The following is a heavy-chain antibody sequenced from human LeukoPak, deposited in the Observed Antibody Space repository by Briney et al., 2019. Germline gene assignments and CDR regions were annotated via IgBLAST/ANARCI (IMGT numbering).Heavy chain of an antibody. CDR3: APQGDSSGYYDY. J-gene: IGHJ4*02. CDR2: IIPILGIA. Sequence: ASVKVSCKASGGTFSSYTISWVRQAPGQGREWMGRIIPILGIANYAQKFQGRVTITADQSVSTDYMEVSSLRAEDTAVYYCAPQGDSSGYYDYWGQGTLVTVSS. CDR1: GGTFSSYT. V-gene: IGHV1-69*02. D-gene: IGHD3-22*01.